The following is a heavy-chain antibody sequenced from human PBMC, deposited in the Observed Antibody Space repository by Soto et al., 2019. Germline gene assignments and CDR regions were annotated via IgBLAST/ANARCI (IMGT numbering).Heavy chain of an antibody. V-gene: IGHV1-2*04. CDR2: INPNSGGT. CDR3: ARDGYDFWRAAKGPEYDFDD. Sequence: QVQLVQSGAEVKKPGASVKVSCKASGYTFTGYYMHWVRQAPGQGLEWMGWINPNSGGTNYAQQFQGWVTMTRDTSISTAYMELSRLRSDDTAVYYCARDGYDFWRAAKGPEYDFDDWGQGTLVTVSS. J-gene: IGHJ4*02. D-gene: IGHD3-3*01. CDR1: GYTFTGYY.